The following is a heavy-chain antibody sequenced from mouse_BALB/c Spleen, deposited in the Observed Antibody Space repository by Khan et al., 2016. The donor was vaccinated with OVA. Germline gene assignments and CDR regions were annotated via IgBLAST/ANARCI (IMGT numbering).Heavy chain of an antibody. D-gene: IGHD2-14*01. CDR3: AIGYDFFAS. Sequence: EVQLQQSGPDLVKPGASVKISCKASGYSFTLYYMSWVKQSHGKSLEWIGRVNPNTDNTNYNQEFKGQAILTVDKSSNTDYMELRSLTSEDSAVYFCAIGYDFFASWGQGTLVTVSA. V-gene: IGHV1-26*01. CDR1: GYSFTLYY. CDR2: VNPNTDNT. J-gene: IGHJ3*01.